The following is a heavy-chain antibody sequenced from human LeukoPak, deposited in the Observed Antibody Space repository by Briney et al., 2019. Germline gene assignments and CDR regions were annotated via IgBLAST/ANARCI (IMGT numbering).Heavy chain of an antibody. CDR3: ARVQGSPY. J-gene: IGHJ4*02. CDR1: GFTFSDYT. V-gene: IGHV3-21*01. CDR2: ITGDSNYK. Sequence: WGSLRLSCAASGFTFSDYTLNWVRQPPGKGLEWVSSITGDSNYKYYADSVKGRFTVSRDNAKNSLYLHINSLRAEDTAVYDCARVQGSPYWGQGTLVTVSS.